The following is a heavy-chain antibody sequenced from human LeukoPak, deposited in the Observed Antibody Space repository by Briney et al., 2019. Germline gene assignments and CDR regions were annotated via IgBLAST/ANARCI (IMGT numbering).Heavy chain of an antibody. D-gene: IGHD2-2*01. V-gene: IGHV5-10-1*01. CDR1: GYSFTSYW. Sequence: GESLRISCKGSGYSFTSYWISRVRQMPGKGLEWMGRIDPSDSYTNYSPSFQGHVTISADKSISTAYLQWSSLKASDTAMYYCARRHCSSTSCYLMALDYWGQGTLVTVSS. CDR3: ARRHCSSTSCYLMALDY. J-gene: IGHJ4*02. CDR2: IDPSDSYT.